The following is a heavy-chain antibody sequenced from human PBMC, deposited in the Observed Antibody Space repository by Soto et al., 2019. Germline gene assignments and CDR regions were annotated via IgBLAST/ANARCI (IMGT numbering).Heavy chain of an antibody. CDR1: GVSISSGDYY. Sequence: SETLSLTCTVSGVSISSGDYYWSWIRQTPGKGLEWIGYIYYSESTYYNPSLQSRVTISVDTSKNQFSLKLTSVTAADTAVYYCARHFSVDYFDYWGQGALVTVSS. CDR2: IYYSEST. CDR3: ARHFSVDYFDY. J-gene: IGHJ4*02. V-gene: IGHV4-30-4*01.